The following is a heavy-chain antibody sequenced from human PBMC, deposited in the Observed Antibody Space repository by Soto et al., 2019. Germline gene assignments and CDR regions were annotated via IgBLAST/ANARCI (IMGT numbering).Heavy chain of an antibody. CDR3: ARSSEATVTEFDY. Sequence: QVQLQESGPGLVKPSQTLSLTCTVSGDSISSGGYYWSWIRQHPGKGLEWIGYIYYSGSTYYNPSLKSRVTISVDTSKNQFALKLSSVTAADPAVYYCARSSEATVTEFDYWGQGTLVTVSS. J-gene: IGHJ4*02. V-gene: IGHV4-31*03. D-gene: IGHD4-17*01. CDR1: GDSISSGGYY. CDR2: IYYSGST.